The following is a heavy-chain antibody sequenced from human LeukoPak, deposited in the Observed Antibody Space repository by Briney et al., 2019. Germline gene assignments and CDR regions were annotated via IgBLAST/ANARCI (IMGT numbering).Heavy chain of an antibody. J-gene: IGHJ4*02. Sequence: RGCLRLSRAASGFTFSSYAMHWVRQAPGKGLEYVSATSSNGGSTYYADSGKGRFTISRDNSKNTLYLQMSSLRAEYTALYYCVKDGLGIAAAVYYLFDYWGQGTLVTVSS. CDR1: GFTFSSYA. CDR3: VKDGLGIAAAVYYLFDY. D-gene: IGHD6-13*01. CDR2: TSSNGGST. V-gene: IGHV3-64D*06.